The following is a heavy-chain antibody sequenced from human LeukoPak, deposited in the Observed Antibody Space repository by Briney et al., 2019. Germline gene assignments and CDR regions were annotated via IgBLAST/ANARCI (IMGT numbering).Heavy chain of an antibody. CDR3: GRLTFLTGAPNWFDP. D-gene: IGHD3-9*01. V-gene: IGHV4-59*08. CDR2: FYYCGST. J-gene: IGHJ5*02. CDR1: GGPISSYY. Sequence: SETVSLTCTVSGGPISSYYWMWLRQPPGRGREWLGYFYYCGSTNFNPPLESRVTISLDTSKNHSSPKLSSVTARGTACYFCGRLTFLTGAPNWFDPGGEGTLVTVSS.